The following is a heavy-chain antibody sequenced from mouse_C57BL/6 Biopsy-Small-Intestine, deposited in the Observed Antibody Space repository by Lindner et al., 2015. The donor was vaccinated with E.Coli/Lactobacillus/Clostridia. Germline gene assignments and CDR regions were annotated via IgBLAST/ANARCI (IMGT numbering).Heavy chain of an antibody. CDR3: ARKGYYDFDY. CDR2: IYPGDGDT. Sequence: VQLQESGAELVKPGASVKISCKTSGYAFSSYWMNWVKQRPGKGLEWIGQIYPGDGDTNYNGKFKGKATLTADKSSSTAYMQLNSLTSEDSAVYFCARKGYYDFDYWGQGTTLTVSS. D-gene: IGHD2-4*01. J-gene: IGHJ2*01. CDR1: GYAFSSYW. V-gene: IGHV1-80*01.